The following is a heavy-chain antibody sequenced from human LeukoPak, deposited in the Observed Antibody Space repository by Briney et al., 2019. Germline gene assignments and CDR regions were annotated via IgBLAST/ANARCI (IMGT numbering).Heavy chain of an antibody. V-gene: IGHV4-39*01. CDR3: ARSAGDSFDY. J-gene: IGHJ4*02. D-gene: IGHD2-21*02. CDR1: GGSISSSSYY. CDR2: IYYSGST. Sequence: SETLSLTCTVSGGSISSSSYYWGLIRQPPGKGLEYIGSIYYSGSTYYNPSLKSRVTISVDTSKNQFSLKLSSVTAADTAVYYCARSAGDSFDYWGQGTLVTVSS.